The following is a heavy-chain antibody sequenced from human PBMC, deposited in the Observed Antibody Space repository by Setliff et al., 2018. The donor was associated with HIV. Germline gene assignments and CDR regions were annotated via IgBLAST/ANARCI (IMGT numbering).Heavy chain of an antibody. V-gene: IGHV4-4*02. J-gene: IGHJ4*02. CDR1: GGSISSSNW. CDR3: AAATTLDY. CDR2: IYHSGGT. Sequence: SETLSLTCAVSGGSISSSNWWSWVRQPPGKGLEWIGEIYHSGGTNYNPSLKSRVTISLDKSKNHFSLELRSVTAADTAVYYCAAATTLDYWGQGTLVTVSS. D-gene: IGHD1-26*01.